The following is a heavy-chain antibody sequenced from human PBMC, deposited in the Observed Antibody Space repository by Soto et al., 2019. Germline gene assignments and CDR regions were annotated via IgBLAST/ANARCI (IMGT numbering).Heavy chain of an antibody. CDR3: AREAAPDYYGMDV. D-gene: IGHD6-6*01. Sequence: SETLSLTCTVSGGSISSYYWSWIRQPAGKGLEWIGRIYASGSTKYNPSLKSRVTMSLDTSNNQFSLKLSSVTAADTAVYYCAREAAPDYYGMDVWGQGTTVTVSS. CDR2: IYASGST. J-gene: IGHJ6*02. CDR1: GGSISSYY. V-gene: IGHV4-4*07.